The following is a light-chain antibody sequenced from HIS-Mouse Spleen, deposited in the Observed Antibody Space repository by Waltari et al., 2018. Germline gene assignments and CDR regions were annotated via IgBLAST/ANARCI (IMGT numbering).Light chain of an antibody. CDR1: QIVSSN. J-gene: IGKJ4*01. V-gene: IGKV3-15*01. Sequence: EIVMTQSPATLSVSTGERATLSCRASQIVSSNLAWYQQKPGQAPSLLIYGASTRATGIPARFSGSGSGTEFTLTISSMQSEDFAVYYCQQYNNWPLTFGGGTKVEIK. CDR2: GAS. CDR3: QQYNNWPLT.